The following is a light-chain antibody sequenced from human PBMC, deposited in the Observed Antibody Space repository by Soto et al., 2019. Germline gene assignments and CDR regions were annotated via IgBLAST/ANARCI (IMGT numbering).Light chain of an antibody. J-gene: IGLJ1*01. CDR3: AAWDDSLNGV. V-gene: IGLV1-44*01. Sequence: QTVVTQPPSASGTPGQRVTISCSGSTSNIGSNTVNWYQQLPGTAPKLLIYANNQRPSGVPDRFSGSKSGTSASLAISGLLSEDEADYYCAAWDDSLNGVFGTGTKVTVL. CDR1: TSNIGSNT. CDR2: ANN.